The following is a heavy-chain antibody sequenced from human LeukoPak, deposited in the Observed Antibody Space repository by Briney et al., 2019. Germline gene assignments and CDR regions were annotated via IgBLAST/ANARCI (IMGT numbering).Heavy chain of an antibody. J-gene: IGHJ4*02. D-gene: IGHD5-24*01. CDR3: ARERLEMATIQIAYYFDY. Sequence: GASVKVSCKASGYTFTSYAMNWVRQAPGQGLEWMGWINTNTGNPTYAQGLTGRFVFSLDTSVSTAYLQISSLKAEDTAVYYCARERLEMATIQIAYYFDYWGQGTLVTVSS. V-gene: IGHV7-4-1*02. CDR1: GYTFTSYA. CDR2: INTNTGNP.